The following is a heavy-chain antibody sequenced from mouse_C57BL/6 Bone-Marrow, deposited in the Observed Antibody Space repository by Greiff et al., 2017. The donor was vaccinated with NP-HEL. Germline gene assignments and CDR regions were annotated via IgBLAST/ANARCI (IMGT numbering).Heavy chain of an antibody. CDR1: GYTFTTYW. V-gene: IGHV1-61*01. D-gene: IGHD2-1*01. J-gene: IGHJ2*01. Sequence: VQLQQPGVELVRPGSSVKLSCKTSGYTFTTYWLDWLRQRPGQGLEWIGNIFPSDGDTHYNQKFKDKATLTVDKSSSTAYIQLPSLTSEDSAVYYCARYGIYLSLFDYWGQGTTLTVSS. CDR2: IFPSDGDT. CDR3: ARYGIYLSLFDY.